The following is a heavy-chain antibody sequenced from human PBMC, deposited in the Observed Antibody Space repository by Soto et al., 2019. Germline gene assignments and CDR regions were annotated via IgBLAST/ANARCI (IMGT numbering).Heavy chain of an antibody. V-gene: IGHV1-69*06. CDR3: ARGWETVGDTTPFDY. J-gene: IGHJ4*02. CDR2: IIPMFGTP. Sequence: QVQLVQSGAEVKKPGSSVKVSCKASGGTFSNYAISWVRQAPGQGLEWMGGIIPMFGTPNYAQRFQGRVTITGDKSTSKASMEVRNLKSDDTAVYYCARGWETVGDTTPFDYWGQGTLVTVSS. D-gene: IGHD1-26*01. CDR1: GGTFSNYA.